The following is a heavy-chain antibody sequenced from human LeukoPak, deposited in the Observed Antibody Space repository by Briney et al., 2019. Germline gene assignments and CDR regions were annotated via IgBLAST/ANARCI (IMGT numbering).Heavy chain of an antibody. CDR1: GFTFSSYA. J-gene: IGHJ6*03. CDR3: ARDALSIVATITNYYYYMDV. Sequence: PGGSLRLSCAASGFTFSSYAMSWVRQAPGKGLEWVSAISGSGGSTYYADSVKGRFTISRDNSKNTLYLQMNSLRAEDTAVYYCARDALSIVATITNYYYYMDVWGKGTTVTVPS. V-gene: IGHV3-23*01. D-gene: IGHD5-12*01. CDR2: ISGSGGST.